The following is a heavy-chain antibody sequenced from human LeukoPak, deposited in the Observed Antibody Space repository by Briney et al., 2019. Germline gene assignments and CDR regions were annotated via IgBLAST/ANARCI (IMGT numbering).Heavy chain of an antibody. CDR1: GFTFSSYA. D-gene: IGHD3-3*01. CDR3: ARAVPLALYYDFWSGYLNWFDP. V-gene: IGHV3-30-3*01. CDR2: ISYDGSNK. J-gene: IGHJ5*02. Sequence: GGSLRLSCAASGFTFSSYAMHWVRQAPGKGLEWVAVISYDGSNKYYADSVKGRFTISRDNSKNTLYLQMNSLRAEDTAVYYCARAVPLALYYDFWSGYLNWFDPWGQGTLVTVSS.